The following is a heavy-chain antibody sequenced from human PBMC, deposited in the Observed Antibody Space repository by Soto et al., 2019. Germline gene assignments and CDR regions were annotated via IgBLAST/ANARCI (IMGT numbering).Heavy chain of an antibody. CDR3: ARGPGGTAFDI. J-gene: IGHJ3*02. D-gene: IGHD3-16*01. V-gene: IGHV3-33*08. CDR1: GFTFSSYG. Sequence: QVKLVEAGGGVVQPGRSLRLSCAASGFTFSSYGMHWVRQAPGKGLEWVAVVWYDGTNTYYADSVKGRFTISRDNCKNTLYLQVNSLRAEDTAVYYFARGPGGTAFDIWGQGTMVTVSS. CDR2: VWYDGTNT.